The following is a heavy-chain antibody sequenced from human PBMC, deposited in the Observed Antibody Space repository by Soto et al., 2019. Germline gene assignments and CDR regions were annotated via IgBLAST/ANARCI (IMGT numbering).Heavy chain of an antibody. V-gene: IGHV3-73*01. CDR3: TLLYSSSYYYYYMDV. J-gene: IGHJ6*03. CDR1: GFTFSGSA. CDR2: IRSKANSYAT. Sequence: GGSLRLSCAASGFTFSGSAMHWVRQASGKGLEWVGRIRSKANSYATAYAASVKGRFTISRDDSKNTAYLQMNSLKTEDTAVYYCTLLYSSSYYYYYMDVWGKGTTVTVSS. D-gene: IGHD6-6*01.